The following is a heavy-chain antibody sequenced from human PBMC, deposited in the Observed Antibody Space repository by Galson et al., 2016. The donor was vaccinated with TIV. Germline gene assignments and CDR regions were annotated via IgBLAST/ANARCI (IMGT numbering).Heavy chain of an antibody. V-gene: IGHV4-59*11. Sequence: ETLSLTCSVSGGSISSHFWTWIRQPPGKGLEWIGYLSHSGITNYNPSLRSRVTISEDTSKNQFSLTLTSVTAADTAFYYCARGGFRGFYNDYWGQGMLVTVSS. CDR2: LSHSGIT. CDR3: ARGGFRGFYNDY. CDR1: GGSISSHF. J-gene: IGHJ4*02. D-gene: IGHD3-10*01.